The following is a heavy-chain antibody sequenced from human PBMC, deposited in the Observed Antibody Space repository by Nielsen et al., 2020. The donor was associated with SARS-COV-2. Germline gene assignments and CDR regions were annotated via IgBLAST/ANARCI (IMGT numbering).Heavy chain of an antibody. CDR1: GYTFTSYG. V-gene: IGHV1-18*01. CDR2: ISAYNGNT. Sequence: ASVKVSCKASGYTFTSYGISWVRQAPGQGLEWMGWISAYNGNTNYAQKLQGRVTMTTDTSTSTAYMELRSLRSDDTAVYYCAREPIKDQDIVVVPAAVSYYYYGMDVWGQGTTVTVSS. D-gene: IGHD2-2*01. CDR3: AREPIKDQDIVVVPAAVSYYYYGMDV. J-gene: IGHJ6*02.